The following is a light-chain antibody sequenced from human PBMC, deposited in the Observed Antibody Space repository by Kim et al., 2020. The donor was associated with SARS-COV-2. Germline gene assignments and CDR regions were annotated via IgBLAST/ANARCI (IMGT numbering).Light chain of an antibody. CDR3: QQSLTTPYT. CDR1: ENIDNY. J-gene: IGKJ2*01. Sequence: SASLRDRVTLTCRASENIDNYLNWYQQKPGKAPRLLIYAASSLHSGVPSRFSGSGSGTAFTLTISSLQPEDFATYYCQQSLTTPYTFGQGTKLEI. CDR2: AAS. V-gene: IGKV1-39*01.